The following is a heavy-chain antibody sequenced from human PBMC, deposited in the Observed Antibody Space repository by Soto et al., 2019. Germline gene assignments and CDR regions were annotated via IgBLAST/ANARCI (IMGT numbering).Heavy chain of an antibody. CDR3: ARESTGYCSGGSCYFDY. D-gene: IGHD2-15*01. Sequence: SETLSLTCTVSGGSISSGGYYWSWIRQHPGKGLEWIGYIYYSGSTYYNPSLKSRVTISVDTSKNQFSLKLSSVTAADTAVYYCARESTGYCSGGSCYFDYLRQGTLVTVSS. CDR1: GGSISSGGYY. V-gene: IGHV4-31*03. J-gene: IGHJ4*02. CDR2: IYYSGST.